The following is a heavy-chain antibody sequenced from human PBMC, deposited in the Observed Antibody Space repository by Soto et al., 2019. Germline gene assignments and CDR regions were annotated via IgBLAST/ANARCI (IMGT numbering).Heavy chain of an antibody. J-gene: IGHJ4*01. D-gene: IGHD2-8*01. CDR1: EFTFSNYA. Sequence: EVHRVEWGGGLVQPGGSLRLSCAASEFTFSNYARTWVRQAPGKGLEWVSLISSSGDGTFYADAVKGRFTISRDNFRNTLYLQMISLRVEDTAVYYCTNQAMVFDLAVFDYWGHGTLVTVSS. CDR3: TNQAMVFDLAVFDY. V-gene: IGHV3-23*04. CDR2: ISSSGDGT.